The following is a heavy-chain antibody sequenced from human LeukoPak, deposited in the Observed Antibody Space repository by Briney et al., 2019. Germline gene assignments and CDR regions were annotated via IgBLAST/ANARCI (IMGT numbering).Heavy chain of an antibody. CDR3: ASFDY. CDR1: GFTFDDYG. J-gene: IGHJ4*02. Sequence: PGGSLRLSCAASGFTFDDYGMSWVRQGPGKGLEWVSSISSSSSYIYYADSVKGRFTISRDNAKNSLYLQMNSLRAEDTAVYYCASFDYWGQGTLVTVSS. CDR2: ISSSSSYI. V-gene: IGHV3-21*01.